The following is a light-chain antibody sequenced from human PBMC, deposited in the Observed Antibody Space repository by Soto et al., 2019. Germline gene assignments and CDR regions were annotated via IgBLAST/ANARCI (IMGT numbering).Light chain of an antibody. J-gene: IGKJ5*01. CDR2: GAS. Sequence: EIVLTQSPGTLSLSPGERATLSCMASQSVSSSYLAWYHQTPGQAPRLLIYGASSRPTGIPDRFSGSGSGTDFTLTISRLEPEDFAVYYCQQYGSSSTFGQGTRLEN. CDR3: QQYGSSST. CDR1: QSVSSSY. V-gene: IGKV3-20*01.